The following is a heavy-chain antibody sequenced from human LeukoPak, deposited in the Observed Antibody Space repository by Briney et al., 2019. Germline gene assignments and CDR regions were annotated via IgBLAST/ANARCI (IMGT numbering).Heavy chain of an antibody. Sequence: GASVKVSCKASGYTFTSYGISWVRQAPGQGLEWMGWISAYNGNTNYAQKLQGRVTKTTDTSTSTAYMELRSLRSDDTAVYYCARPLSRKGHCSSTSCYNGPPKYAFDIWGQGTMVTVSS. D-gene: IGHD2-2*02. CDR3: ARPLSRKGHCSSTSCYNGPPKYAFDI. CDR1: GYTFTSYG. CDR2: ISAYNGNT. J-gene: IGHJ3*02. V-gene: IGHV1-18*01.